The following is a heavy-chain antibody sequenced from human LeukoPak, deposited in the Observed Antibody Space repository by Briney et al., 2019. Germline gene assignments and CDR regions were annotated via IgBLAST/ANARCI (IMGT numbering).Heavy chain of an antibody. Sequence: EASVKVSCKASGYTFTGNHLHWVRQAPGQGLEWMGWINPNNGGTSFAQNFQGRVTLTRDTSISTAYMELSTLRSDDTAVYYCASGAGPNAFDVWGQGTMVTVST. CDR3: ASGAGPNAFDV. CDR2: INPNNGGT. D-gene: IGHD3-10*01. J-gene: IGHJ3*01. CDR1: GYTFTGNH. V-gene: IGHV1-2*02.